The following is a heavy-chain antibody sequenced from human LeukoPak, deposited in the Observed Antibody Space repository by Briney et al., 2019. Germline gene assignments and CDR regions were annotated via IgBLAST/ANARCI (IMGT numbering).Heavy chain of an antibody. V-gene: IGHV1-69*05. CDR3: ARRYGGNPYYYYYYMDV. CDR1: GGTFSSYA. CDR2: IIPIFGTA. Sequence: SVKVSCKASGGTFSSYAISWVRQAPGQGLEWMGRIIPIFGTANYAQKLQGRVTMTTDTSTSTAYMELRSLRSDDTAVYYCARRYGGNPYYYYYYMDVWGKGTTVTVSS. J-gene: IGHJ6*03. D-gene: IGHD4-23*01.